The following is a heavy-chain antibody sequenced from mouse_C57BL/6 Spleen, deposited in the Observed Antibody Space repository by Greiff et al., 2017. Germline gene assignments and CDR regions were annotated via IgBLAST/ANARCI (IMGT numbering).Heavy chain of an antibody. CDR3: AREDGDYAAWFAY. Sequence: VQLQQSGAELAKPGASVKLSCKASGYTFTSYWMHWVKQRPGQGLAWIGYINPSSGYTTYNQKFKDKATLTEDKSSSTAYMQRSSLTYEDSAVYYCAREDGDYAAWFAYWGQGTLVTVSA. CDR1: GYTFTSYW. CDR2: INPSSGYT. D-gene: IGHD2-13*01. V-gene: IGHV1-7*01. J-gene: IGHJ3*01.